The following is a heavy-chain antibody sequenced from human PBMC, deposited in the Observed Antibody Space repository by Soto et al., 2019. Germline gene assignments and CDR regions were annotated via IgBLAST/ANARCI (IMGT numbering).Heavy chain of an antibody. CDR3: GREPELWDENVATLPSIYYSGLEV. CDR1: GFTFSNHY. CDR2: ISRSGSTI. V-gene: IGHV3-11*01. Sequence: QMQLVESGGGLVEPGGSLRLSCEASGFTFSNHYLSWIRQAPGKGLEWVSYISRSGSTIYYAASVRGRFTISRDNSKNSXXLQMDSLRAEDTAVYYYGREPELWDENVATLPSIYYSGLEVWGQGTTVTVSS. J-gene: IGHJ6*02. D-gene: IGHD5-18*01.